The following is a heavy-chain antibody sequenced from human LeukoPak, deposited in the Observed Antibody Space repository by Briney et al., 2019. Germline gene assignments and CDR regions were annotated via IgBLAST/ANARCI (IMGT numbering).Heavy chain of an antibody. V-gene: IGHV4-59*11. CDR2: IYYSGTT. D-gene: IGHD2-15*01. CDR3: ARGQRGYCSGGSCYPINYFDY. Sequence: SETLSLTCAVSGGSISSHYWSWIRQPPGKGLEWIGYIYYSGTTNYSPSLKSRVTISVDTSKTQFSLKLSSVTAADTAVYYCARGQRGYCSGGSCYPINYFDYWGQGTLVTVSS. J-gene: IGHJ4*02. CDR1: GGSISSHY.